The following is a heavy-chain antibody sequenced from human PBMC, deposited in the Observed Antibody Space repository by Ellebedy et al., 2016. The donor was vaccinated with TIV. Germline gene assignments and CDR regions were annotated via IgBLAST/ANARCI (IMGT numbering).Heavy chain of an antibody. CDR2: INPNSGGT. Sequence: ASVKVSCTASGSTFSGYYVHWVRQAPGQGLEWMGWINPNSGGTTYAQKFQGRVNLTRDTSITTAYMELSRLRSNDSAVYYCAVGATTPWGQGTLITVSS. J-gene: IGHJ5*02. V-gene: IGHV1-2*02. CDR3: AVGATTP. CDR1: GSTFSGYY. D-gene: IGHD1-26*01.